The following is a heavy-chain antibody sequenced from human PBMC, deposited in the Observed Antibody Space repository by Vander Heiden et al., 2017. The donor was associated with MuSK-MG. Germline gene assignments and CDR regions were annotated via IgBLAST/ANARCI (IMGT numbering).Heavy chain of an antibody. J-gene: IGHJ5*02. D-gene: IGHD6-6*01. CDR1: GGTFSSYA. CDR2: IIPIFGTA. CDR3: PMVRRSSSSRWFDP. V-gene: IGHV1-69*01. Sequence: QVQLVQSGAEVKKPGSSVKVSCKASGGTFSSYAISWVRQAPGQGLEWMGGIIPIFGTANYAQKVQGRVTITADESTSTAYMELRRMRSEDTAVYYSPMVRRSSSSRWFDPWGQGTMVTVYS.